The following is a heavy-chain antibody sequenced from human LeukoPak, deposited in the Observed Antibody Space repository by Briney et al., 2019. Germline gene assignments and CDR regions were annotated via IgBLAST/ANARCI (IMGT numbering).Heavy chain of an antibody. J-gene: IGHJ3*02. Sequence: ASLTRSCKGSGFSFSTYWISWVRQMPGKGLEWMGTMDPSDSYTNYIPSFQGHVTISADKSISTAYLQWSSLKASDIAMYYCARHILGGPAFDMWGQGPMVTVSS. V-gene: IGHV5-10-1*01. D-gene: IGHD1-26*01. CDR2: MDPSDSYT. CDR1: GFSFSTYW. CDR3: ARHILGGPAFDM.